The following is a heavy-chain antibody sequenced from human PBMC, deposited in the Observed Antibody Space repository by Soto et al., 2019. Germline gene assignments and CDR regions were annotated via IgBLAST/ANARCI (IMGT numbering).Heavy chain of an antibody. J-gene: IGHJ4*02. CDR1: GGSISSSNW. D-gene: IGHD3-22*01. CDR2: IYHSGST. Sequence: SETMSLTCAVAGGSISSSNWWSWVRPPPGKGLEWIGEIYHSGSTNYNPSLKSRVTISVDKSKNQFSLKLSSVTAADTAVYYCARQSRGDYYDSSGSIDYWGQGTLVTVSS. V-gene: IGHV4-4*02. CDR3: ARQSRGDYYDSSGSIDY.